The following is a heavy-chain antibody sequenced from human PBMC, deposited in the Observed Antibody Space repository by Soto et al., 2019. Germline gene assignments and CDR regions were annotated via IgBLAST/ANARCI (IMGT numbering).Heavy chain of an antibody. CDR2: INHLGQT. D-gene: IGHD7-27*01. J-gene: IGHJ4*02. CDR1: GASFSDYN. CDR3: ATNTEFKFEY. Sequence: QVQLQQSGAGLLKPSETLSLTCTVFGASFSDYNWNWIRQSPGKGPESIGEINHLGQTNHNPSLRSRITMSVDTSKRQFSLRLSSVTAADMAVYYCATNTEFKFEYWGQGAPVTVSS. V-gene: IGHV4-34*02.